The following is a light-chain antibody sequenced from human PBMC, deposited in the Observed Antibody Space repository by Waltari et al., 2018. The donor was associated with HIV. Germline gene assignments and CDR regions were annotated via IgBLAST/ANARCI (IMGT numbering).Light chain of an antibody. J-gene: IGKJ5*01. V-gene: IGKV3-20*01. CDR2: GAS. CDR1: HVVGNNY. Sequence: EIVLTRSPGTMSLSPGASGPLTCMASHVVGNNYFVWYQQIPGQAPRLLIYGASSRATGIPDRFSGSGSGTDFTLTISRLEPEDFAVYYCQQYHVTPFTFGQGTRLEIK. CDR3: QQYHVTPFT.